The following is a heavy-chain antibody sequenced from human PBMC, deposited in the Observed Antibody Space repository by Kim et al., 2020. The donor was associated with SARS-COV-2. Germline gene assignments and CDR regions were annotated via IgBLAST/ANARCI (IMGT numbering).Heavy chain of an antibody. CDR3: ARKPAAARPLNWFDP. V-gene: IGHV4-34*01. D-gene: IGHD2-2*01. Sequence: PSLKSRVTISVDTSKNQFSLKLSSVTAADTAVYYCARKPAAARPLNWFDPWGQGTLVTVSS. J-gene: IGHJ5*02.